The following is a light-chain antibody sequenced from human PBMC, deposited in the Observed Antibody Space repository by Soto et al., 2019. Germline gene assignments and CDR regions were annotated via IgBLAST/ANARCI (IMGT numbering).Light chain of an antibody. Sequence: DIVMTKSPDSLAVSLGERATINCKSSQSVLYSSNNKNYLAWYQQKPGQPPQLLIYWASTRESGVPDRFSGSGSGTDFTLTISSLQAEDVALYYCQQYYSTPLTFGGGTKVEIK. CDR3: QQYYSTPLT. J-gene: IGKJ4*01. V-gene: IGKV4-1*01. CDR2: WAS. CDR1: QSVLYSSNNKNY.